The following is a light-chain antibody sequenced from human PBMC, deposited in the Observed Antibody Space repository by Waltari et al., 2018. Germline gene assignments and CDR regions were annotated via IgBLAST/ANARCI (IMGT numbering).Light chain of an antibody. CDR2: AVS. V-gene: IGLV2-8*01. J-gene: IGLJ1*01. CDR3: TSYAGNNNYV. Sequence: QSALTQPPSASGSPGQSVTIPCTGTSSDVGGYDYVSWYQQHPGKAPKLMLYAVSQRPSGVPDRFSASKSGNTASLTVSGLQAEDEADYYCTSYAGNNNYVFGTGTKVTVL. CDR1: SSDVGGYDY.